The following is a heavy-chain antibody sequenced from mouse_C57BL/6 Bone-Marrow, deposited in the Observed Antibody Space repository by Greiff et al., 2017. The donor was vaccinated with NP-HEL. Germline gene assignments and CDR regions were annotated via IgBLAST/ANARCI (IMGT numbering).Heavy chain of an antibody. J-gene: IGHJ1*03. CDR3: AKGGLYWYFDV. V-gene: IGHV2-5*01. CDR1: GFSLTSYG. Sequence: VQLVESGPGLVQPSQSLSITCTVSGFSLTSYGVHWVRQSPGKGLEWLGVIWRGGSTDCNAAFMSRLSITKDNSKSQVFFKMNSLQADDTAIYYCAKGGLYWYFDVWGTGTTVTVSS. CDR2: IWRGGST.